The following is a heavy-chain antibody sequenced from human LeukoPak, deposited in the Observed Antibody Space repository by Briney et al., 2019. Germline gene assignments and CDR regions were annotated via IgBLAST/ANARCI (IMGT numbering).Heavy chain of an antibody. D-gene: IGHD2-15*01. CDR2: IWYDGRNK. J-gene: IGHJ6*02. Sequence: GRSLRLSCAASGFTFSSYGMHWVRQAPGKGLEWVAVIWYDGRNKFYADSLKGRFTISRDNSKNTLYLQMSSLRAEDTAVYYGASTAVGYYYYGMDVWGQGPRSPSP. CDR1: GFTFSSYG. CDR3: ASTAVGYYYYGMDV. V-gene: IGHV3-33*03.